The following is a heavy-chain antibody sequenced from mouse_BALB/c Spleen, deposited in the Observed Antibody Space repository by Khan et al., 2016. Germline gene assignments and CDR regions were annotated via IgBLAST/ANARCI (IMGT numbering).Heavy chain of an antibody. CDR2: INSNGGST. CDR3: AKVRQAMDY. CDR1: GFTFSTYA. V-gene: IGHV5-6-3*01. J-gene: IGHJ4*01. D-gene: IGHD2-14*01. Sequence: EVELVESGGGLVQPGGSLKLSCAASGFTFSTYAMSWVRQTPDKRLELVATINSNGGSTYYPDNVKGRFTISRDNAKNTLYLHMSSLKSEDTAMCYCAKVRQAMDYWGQGTSVTVSS.